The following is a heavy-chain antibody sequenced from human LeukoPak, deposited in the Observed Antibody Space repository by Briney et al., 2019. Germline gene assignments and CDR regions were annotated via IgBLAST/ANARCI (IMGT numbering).Heavy chain of an antibody. J-gene: IGHJ4*02. CDR2: INSDGSST. D-gene: IGHD3-22*01. Sequence: PGGSLRLSCAASGFTFSSYWMHWVRQAPGKGLVWVSRINSDGSSTSYADSVKGRFTISRDNAKNTLYLQMNSLRAEDTAVYYCARDPHYYDSSGYYYYFDYWGQGTLVTVSS. V-gene: IGHV3-74*01. CDR1: GFTFSSYW. CDR3: ARDPHYYDSSGYYYYFDY.